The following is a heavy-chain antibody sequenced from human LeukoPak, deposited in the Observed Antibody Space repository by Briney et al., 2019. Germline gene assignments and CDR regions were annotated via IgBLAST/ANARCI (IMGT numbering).Heavy chain of an antibody. Sequence: GGSLRLSCAASGFTFSSYSMNWVRQAPGKGLEWVSYISSSSTIYYADSVKGRFTISRDNAKNSLYLQMNSLRAEDTAVYYCARGGGVGPSIDYWGQGTLVTVSS. V-gene: IGHV3-48*04. D-gene: IGHD3-16*01. CDR2: ISSSSTI. J-gene: IGHJ4*02. CDR3: ARGGGVGPSIDY. CDR1: GFTFSSYS.